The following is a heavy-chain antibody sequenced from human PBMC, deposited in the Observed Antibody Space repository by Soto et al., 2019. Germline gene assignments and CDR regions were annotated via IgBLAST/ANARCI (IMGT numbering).Heavy chain of an antibody. CDR1: EFVFRNSW. CDR2: IKPDGSDK. J-gene: IGHJ4*02. V-gene: IGHV3-7*01. CDR3: ASKDY. Sequence: GGSLRLSCAASEFVFRNSWMTWVRQSPGKGLEWVANIKPDGSDKFYVDSVKGRFTISRDNAKNSLHLQMNSLRVEDTAVYYCASKDYWGQGTLVTVSS.